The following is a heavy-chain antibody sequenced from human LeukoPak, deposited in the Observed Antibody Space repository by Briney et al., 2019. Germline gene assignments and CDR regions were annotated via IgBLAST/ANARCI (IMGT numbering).Heavy chain of an antibody. CDR3: ARGGTNYYYMDV. Sequence: PGGSLRLSCAASGFTFSDYYMSWIRQAPGKGLEWVSALSGSGDRTFYVDSVKGRFTVSRDNSKNTLYLQMDSLRVDDTALYYCARGGTNYYYMDVWGNGTTVTVSS. CDR2: LSGSGDRT. CDR1: GFTFSDYY. J-gene: IGHJ6*03. V-gene: IGHV3-23*01.